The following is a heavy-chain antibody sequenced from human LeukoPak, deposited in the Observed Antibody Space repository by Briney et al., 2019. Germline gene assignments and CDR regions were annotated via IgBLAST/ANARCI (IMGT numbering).Heavy chain of an antibody. D-gene: IGHD4-17*01. CDR3: ARESNGDYVDY. CDR2: INHSGST. CDR1: GGSFSGYY. J-gene: IGHJ4*02. V-gene: IGHV4-34*01. Sequence: SSETLSLTCAVYGGSFSGYYWSWIRQPPGKGLEWIGEINHSGSTNYNPSLKSRVTISVDTSKNQFSLKLSSVTAADTAVYYCARESNGDYVDYWGQGTLVTVSS.